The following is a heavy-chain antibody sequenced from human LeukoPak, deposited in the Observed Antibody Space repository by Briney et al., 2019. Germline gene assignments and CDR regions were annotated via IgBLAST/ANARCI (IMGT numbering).Heavy chain of an antibody. V-gene: IGHV3-33*01. CDR1: GFTFSSYG. CDR3: ARHRGVYSSSSHQNWFDP. J-gene: IGHJ5*02. Sequence: GGSLRLSCAASGFTFSSYGMHWVRQAPGKGLEWVAVIWYDGSNKYYADSVKGRFTISRDNSKNTLYLQMNSLRAEDTAVYYCARHRGVYSSSSHQNWFDPWGQGTLVTVSS. D-gene: IGHD6-6*01. CDR2: IWYDGSNK.